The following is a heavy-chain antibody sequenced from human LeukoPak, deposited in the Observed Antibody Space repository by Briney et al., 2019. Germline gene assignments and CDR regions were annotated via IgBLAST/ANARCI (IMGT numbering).Heavy chain of an antibody. CDR1: GYTFTNYG. J-gene: IGHJ4*02. CDR3: ARDCIGCHGFDH. V-gene: IGHV1-18*01. CDR2: VSAYADNT. D-gene: IGHD2-15*01. Sequence: GASVKVSCKASGYTFTNYGISWVRQAPGQGLEWMGWVSAYADNTNYVQKVQGRVTMTTDTSTSTAYMELRSLRSDDTAVYYCARDCIGCHGFDHWGQGTLVTVSS.